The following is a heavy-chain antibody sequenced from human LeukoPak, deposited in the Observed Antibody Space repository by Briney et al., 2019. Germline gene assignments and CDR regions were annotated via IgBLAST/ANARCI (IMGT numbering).Heavy chain of an antibody. Sequence: PSASVKVSCKASGCTFIDYYIHWVRQAPGQGLEWMGCIDPHSGCTKYAHTLQGRVTMTRDTSMSTAYMELNRLRSDNTAMFYCAREYYDSSGTKYAFDIWGQGTMVSVSS. V-gene: IGHV1-2*02. D-gene: IGHD3-22*01. CDR1: GCTFIDYY. J-gene: IGHJ3*02. CDR3: AREYYDSSGTKYAFDI. CDR2: IDPHSGCT.